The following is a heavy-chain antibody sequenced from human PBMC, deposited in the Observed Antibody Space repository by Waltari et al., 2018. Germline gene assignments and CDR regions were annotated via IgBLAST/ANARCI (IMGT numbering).Heavy chain of an antibody. Sequence: EVQLVESGGGLVQPGGSLRLSCAASGFTFSRYWMSWVRQAPGKGLEWVANIKQGGGEKYYVDSVKGRSTISRDDAKNSLYLQMNSLRAEDTAVYYCARDKRRFDYWGQGTLVTVSS. J-gene: IGHJ4*02. CDR1: GFTFSRYW. CDR2: IKQGGGEK. V-gene: IGHV3-7*01. CDR3: ARDKRRFDY.